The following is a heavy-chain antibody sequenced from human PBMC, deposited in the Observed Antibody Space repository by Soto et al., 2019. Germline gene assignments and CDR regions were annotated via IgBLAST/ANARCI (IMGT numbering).Heavy chain of an antibody. Sequence: QVQLVQSGAEVKKPGSSVKVSCKASGGTFGSYTINWVRQAPGQGLEWMGRVIPIRGVTNYQQKFQDRVTMTADKSTSTAFMELSSLTSEDTAMYYGARGTLGYCTYNTCTGGGFDVWGQGTRVTVSS. J-gene: IGHJ3*01. V-gene: IGHV1-69*02. CDR1: GGTFGSYT. CDR2: VIPIRGVT. CDR3: ARGTLGYCTYNTCTGGGFDV. D-gene: IGHD2-8*01.